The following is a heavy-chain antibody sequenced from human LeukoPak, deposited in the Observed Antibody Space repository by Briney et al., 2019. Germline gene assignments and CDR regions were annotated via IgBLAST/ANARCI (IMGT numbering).Heavy chain of an antibody. CDR2: ISWDGGST. Sequence: GGSLRLSCAASGFTFSSYTMHWVRQAPGKGLEWVSLISWDGGSTYYADSVKGRFTISRDNSKNSLYLQMNSLRTENTALYYCAKGYDFWSGYFDYFDYWGQGTLVTVSS. V-gene: IGHV3-43*01. CDR3: AKGYDFWSGYFDYFDY. CDR1: GFTFSSYT. J-gene: IGHJ4*02. D-gene: IGHD3-3*01.